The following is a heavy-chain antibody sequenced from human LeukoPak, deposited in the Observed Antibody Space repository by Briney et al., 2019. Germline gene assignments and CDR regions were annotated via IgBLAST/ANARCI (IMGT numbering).Heavy chain of an antibody. CDR2: IYTSGST. D-gene: IGHD6-19*01. Sequence: SHTLSLTCTVSGDSVSSVTYYWSWIRQPAGRGLEWIGRIYTSGSTRYNPSLKSRITISIDTSKNQFSLKLSSVTAADTAVYYCARDSGSGWFYEAFDIWGEGTIVIVSS. CDR1: GDSVSSVTYY. CDR3: ARDSGSGWFYEAFDI. V-gene: IGHV4-61*02. J-gene: IGHJ3*02.